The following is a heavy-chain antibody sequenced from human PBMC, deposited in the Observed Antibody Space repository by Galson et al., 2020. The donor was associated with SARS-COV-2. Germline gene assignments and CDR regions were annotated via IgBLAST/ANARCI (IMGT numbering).Heavy chain of an antibody. Sequence: GGSLRLSCAASDFTFATYTLSWVRQAPGKGLEWVSAIGPSGATTHYADSVKGRFTISRDNSKNTLYLQMNSLRAEDTAVYYCAKVGGQQLGFDYWGQGTLVTVSS. D-gene: IGHD6-13*01. CDR2: IGPSGATT. CDR1: DFTFATYT. CDR3: AKVGGQQLGFDY. J-gene: IGHJ4*02. V-gene: IGHV3-23*01.